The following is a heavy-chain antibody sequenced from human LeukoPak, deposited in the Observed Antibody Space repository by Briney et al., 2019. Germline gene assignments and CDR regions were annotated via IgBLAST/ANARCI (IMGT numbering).Heavy chain of an antibody. CDR3: ARDYGHCSSTSCYEPYYYGMDV. D-gene: IGHD2-2*01. Sequence: GGSLRLSCAASGFTFSSYSMNWVRQAPGKGLEWVSYISSSSSTIYYADSVKGRFTISRDNAKNSLYLQMNSLRAEDTAVYYCARDYGHCSSTSCYEPYYYGMDVWGQGTTATVSS. J-gene: IGHJ6*02. CDR1: GFTFSSYS. CDR2: ISSSSSTI. V-gene: IGHV3-48*04.